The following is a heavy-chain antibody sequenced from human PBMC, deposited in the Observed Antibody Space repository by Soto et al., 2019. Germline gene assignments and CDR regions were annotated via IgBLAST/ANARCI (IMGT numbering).Heavy chain of an antibody. J-gene: IGHJ5*02. D-gene: IGHD2-15*01. V-gene: IGHV3-23*01. Sequence: EVQLLESGGGLVQPGESLRLSCAASGFTFSSYAMTWVRQAPGKGLEWVSSISGSGDYTYFADSVKGRFNISRDNSKATLYLHMSSLRVEDPAIYYCAKDSRSHPQGWFDPWGQGTLVTVSS. CDR1: GFTFSSYA. CDR2: ISGSGDYT. CDR3: AKDSRSHPQGWFDP.